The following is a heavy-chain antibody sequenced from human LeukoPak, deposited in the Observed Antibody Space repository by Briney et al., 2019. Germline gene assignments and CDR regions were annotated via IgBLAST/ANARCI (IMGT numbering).Heavy chain of an antibody. CDR3: ARSGKAAAGSLDY. CDR2: IIPIFGTA. D-gene: IGHD6-13*01. Sequence: GIIPIFGTANYAQKFQGRVTITADESTSTAYMELSSLRSEDTAVYYCARSGKAAAGSLDYWGQGTLVTVSS. V-gene: IGHV1-69*01. J-gene: IGHJ4*02.